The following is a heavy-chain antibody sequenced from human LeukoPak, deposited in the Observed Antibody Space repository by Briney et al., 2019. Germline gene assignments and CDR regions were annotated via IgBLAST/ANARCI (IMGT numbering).Heavy chain of an antibody. Sequence: ASVKVSCKASGYTFTGYYMHWVRQAPGQGLEWMGWINPNSGGTNYAQKFQGRVTMTRDTSISTAYMELSRLRSDDTAVYYWARDRLGVSFYGMDVWGQGTTVTVSS. D-gene: IGHD3-10*01. J-gene: IGHJ6*02. CDR3: ARDRLGVSFYGMDV. V-gene: IGHV1-2*02. CDR1: GYTFTGYY. CDR2: INPNSGGT.